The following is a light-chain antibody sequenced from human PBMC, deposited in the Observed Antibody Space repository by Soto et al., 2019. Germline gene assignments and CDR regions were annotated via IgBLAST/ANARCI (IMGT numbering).Light chain of an antibody. CDR3: QQYGTSPYT. CDR1: QSVSNNF. V-gene: IGKV3-20*01. J-gene: IGKJ2*01. CDR2: GSS. Sequence: EIVLTQSPGTLSLSPGERATLSCTASQSVSNNFLAWYQQKPGQAPRLLIFGSSSRATGIPDRFSASGSGTDFTLTITRLEPADFAVYYCQQYGTSPYTFGQGTKLDI.